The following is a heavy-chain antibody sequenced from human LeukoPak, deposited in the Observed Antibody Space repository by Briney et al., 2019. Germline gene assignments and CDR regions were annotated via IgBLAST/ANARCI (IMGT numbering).Heavy chain of an antibody. Sequence: SETLSLTCAVYGGSFSGYYWSWLRQPPGKGLEWIGEINHSGSTNYNPSLKSRVTISVDTSKNQFSLKLSSVTAADTAVYYCAREVSHYYYDSSGYYPGQWGQGTMVTVSS. J-gene: IGHJ3*01. V-gene: IGHV4-34*01. CDR3: AREVSHYYYDSSGYYPGQ. CDR1: GGSFSGYY. CDR2: INHSGST. D-gene: IGHD3-22*01.